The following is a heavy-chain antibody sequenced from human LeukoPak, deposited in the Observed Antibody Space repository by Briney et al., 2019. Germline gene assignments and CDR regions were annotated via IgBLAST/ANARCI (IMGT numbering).Heavy chain of an antibody. D-gene: IGHD3-10*01. J-gene: IGHJ3*02. Sequence: PSETLSLTCAVYGGPFSGYYWSWIRQPPGKGLEWIGYSYYSGSTSYSPSLKSRVTILIDTSKNQFSLKLTYVTPADTAVYYCARVRLGVGDAFDIWGQGTMVTVST. CDR3: ARVRLGVGDAFDI. V-gene: IGHV4-59*01. CDR2: SYYSGST. CDR1: GGPFSGYY.